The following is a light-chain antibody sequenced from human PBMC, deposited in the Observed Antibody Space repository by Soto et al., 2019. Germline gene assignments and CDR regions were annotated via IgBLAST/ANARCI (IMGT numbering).Light chain of an antibody. J-gene: IGLJ1*01. CDR3: CSYAGSSTFLYV. CDR1: SSDVGSYNL. V-gene: IGLV2-23*03. Sequence: QSALTQPASVSGSPGQSITISCTGTSSDVGSYNLVSWYQQHPGKAPKLMIYEGSKRPSGVSNRFSGSKSGNTASLTISGLQAEDEADSYCCSYAGSSTFLYVFGTGTKVTVL. CDR2: EGS.